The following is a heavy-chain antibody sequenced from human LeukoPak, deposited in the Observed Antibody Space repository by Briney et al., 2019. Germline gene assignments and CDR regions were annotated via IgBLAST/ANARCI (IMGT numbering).Heavy chain of an antibody. D-gene: IGHD4-11*01. CDR3: ARSNQADDY. J-gene: IGHJ4*02. Sequence: GGSLRLSCAASGFTFSNYWLHWVRQVPGKGLMWVSRINPGGSSTTYADSVKGRFTISRDNAKNTLYLQMNSLRAEDTAVYYCARSNQADDYWGQGTLVTVSS. CDR1: GFTFSNYW. CDR2: INPGGSST. V-gene: IGHV3-74*01.